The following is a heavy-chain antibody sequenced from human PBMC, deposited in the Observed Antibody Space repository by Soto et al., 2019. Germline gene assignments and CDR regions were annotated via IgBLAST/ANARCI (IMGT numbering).Heavy chain of an antibody. CDR3: ASAFGVVTTDDFDY. J-gene: IGHJ4*02. CDR2: ISSSGSTI. D-gene: IGHD3-3*01. V-gene: IGHV3-11*01. Sequence: GGSLRLSCATSGFSFDSYAMSWIRQAPGKGLEWVSYISSSGSTIYYADSVKGRFTISRDNAKNSLYLQMNSLRAEDTAVYYCASAFGVVTTDDFDYWGQGTLVTVSS. CDR1: GFSFDSYA.